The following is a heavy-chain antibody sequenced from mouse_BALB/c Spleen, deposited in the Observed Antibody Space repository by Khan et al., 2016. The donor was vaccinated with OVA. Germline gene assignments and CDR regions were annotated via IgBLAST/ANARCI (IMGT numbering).Heavy chain of an antibody. D-gene: IGHD2-1*01. V-gene: IGHV3-1*02. CDR3: TRDGNYMDY. CDR1: GYSITSGYA. J-gene: IGHJ4*01. CDR2: IYFSGSI. Sequence: EVQLQESGPDLVKPSQSLSLTCTVTGYSITSGYAWHWIRQFPGNKLEWMAYIYFSGSINYNPSLKSRISVTRDTSKNQFFLQLNSVTSENTATYYCTRDGNYMDYWGQGTSVTVSS.